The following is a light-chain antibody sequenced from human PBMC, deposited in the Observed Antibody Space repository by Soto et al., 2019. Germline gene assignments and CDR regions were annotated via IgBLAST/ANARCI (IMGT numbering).Light chain of an antibody. Sequence: QSALTQPASVSGSPGQSITISCTGTSSNVGAYNHVSWYQHHPGKAPKLMIYEVSNRPSGVSDRFSGSKSGNTASLTISGLQDEGEDEYCCCSYTGSTTFCFGTGTKLSVL. V-gene: IGLV2-14*01. CDR3: CSYTGSTTFC. CDR2: EVS. CDR1: SSNVGAYNH. J-gene: IGLJ1*01.